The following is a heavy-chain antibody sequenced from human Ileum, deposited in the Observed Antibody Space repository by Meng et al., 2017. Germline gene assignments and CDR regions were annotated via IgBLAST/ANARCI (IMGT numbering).Heavy chain of an antibody. V-gene: IGHV4-34*01. Sequence: QLMHRVAGMFKRSATLSLTCNVYGDSFTGYYWNWIRQPPGKGLEWIGEIHYSGSTNYNPSLESRVTISEDTSQKQFSLRLSSVTAADTAVYYCARRIRGGSYLGWGQGTLVTVSS. J-gene: IGHJ4*02. CDR2: IHYSGST. CDR1: GDSFTGYY. CDR3: ARRIRGGSYLG. D-gene: IGHD1-26*01.